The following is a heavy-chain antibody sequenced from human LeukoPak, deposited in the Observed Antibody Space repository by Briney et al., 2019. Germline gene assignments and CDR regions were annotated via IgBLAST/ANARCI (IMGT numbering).Heavy chain of an antibody. V-gene: IGHV4-4*07. CDR1: GVSISSYY. Sequence: PSETLSLTCTVSGVSISSYYWSWIRQPAGKGLEWIGHIHTSGSTSYNPSLKSRVTMSVDTSENQFSLKLSSVTAADTAVYYCARDRYYYDSSGYSLFEYWGQETLVTVSS. J-gene: IGHJ4*02. CDR3: ARDRYYYDSSGYSLFEY. CDR2: IHTSGST. D-gene: IGHD3-22*01.